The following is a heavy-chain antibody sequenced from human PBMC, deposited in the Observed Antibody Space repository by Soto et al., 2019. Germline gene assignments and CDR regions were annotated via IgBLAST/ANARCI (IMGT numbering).Heavy chain of an antibody. Sequence: ASVKVSCKASGYTFSNYAISWVRQDPGQGLEWMGWISVYNGNTKSAEKFQGRVTMTTDTSTSTAYMELRSLSSDDMALYYCPRDRRITVTRGPLPFDSWGQ. D-gene: IGHD3-10*01. CDR3: PRDRRITVTRGPLPFDS. V-gene: IGHV1-18*03. CDR1: GYTFSNYA. CDR2: ISVYNGNT. J-gene: IGHJ5*01.